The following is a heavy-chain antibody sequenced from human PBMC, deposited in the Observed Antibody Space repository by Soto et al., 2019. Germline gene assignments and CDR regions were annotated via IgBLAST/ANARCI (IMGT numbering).Heavy chain of an antibody. Sequence: QITLKESGPPLVKPTQTLTLTCTFSGFSLSTSGVGVGWIRQPPGKALEWLALIYWDDDKRYSPSLKSRLTITKDPSKNQVVLTMTNMDPVDTATYYCARDSSGWYGFDHWGQGTLVTVSS. CDR2: IYWDDDK. J-gene: IGHJ4*02. CDR3: ARDSSGWYGFDH. CDR1: GFSLSTSGVG. D-gene: IGHD6-19*01. V-gene: IGHV2-5*02.